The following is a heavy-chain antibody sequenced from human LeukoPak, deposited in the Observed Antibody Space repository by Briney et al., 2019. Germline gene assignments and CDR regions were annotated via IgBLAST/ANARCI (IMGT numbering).Heavy chain of an antibody. CDR2: IYYSGST. CDR1: GGSISSYY. Sequence: PSETLSLTCTVSGGSISSYYWSWIRQPPGKGLEWIGYIYYSGSTNYNPSLKSRVTISVDTSKNQFSLKLSSVTAADTAVYYCARGTTVTIYGMDVWGQGTTVTVSS. CDR3: ARGTTVTIYGMDV. J-gene: IGHJ6*02. V-gene: IGHV4-59*01. D-gene: IGHD4-11*01.